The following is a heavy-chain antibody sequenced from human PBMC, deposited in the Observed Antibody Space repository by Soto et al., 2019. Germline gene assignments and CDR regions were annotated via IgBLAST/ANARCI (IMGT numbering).Heavy chain of an antibody. CDR3: APRADSSTTYGMDV. CDR2: ISGSGGST. D-gene: IGHD6-13*01. V-gene: IGHV3-23*01. Sequence: VGSLRLSCAASGFTFSSYAMSWVRQAPGKGLEWVSAISGSGGSTYYADSVKGRFTISRDNSKNTLYLQMNSLRAEDTAVYYCAPRADSSTTYGMDVWGQGTTVTVSS. CDR1: GFTFSSYA. J-gene: IGHJ6*02.